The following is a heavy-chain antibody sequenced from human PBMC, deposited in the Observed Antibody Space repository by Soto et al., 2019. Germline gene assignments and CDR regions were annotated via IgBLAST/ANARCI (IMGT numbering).Heavy chain of an antibody. J-gene: IGHJ4*02. Sequence: ASEAPGLTCAVPRGSINSCGFSWGWIRQPPGKGLEWIGYIYHSGSTYYNPSLKSRVTISVDGSKNQFSLKLSSVTAADTAVYYCARSTYYDSSGYAHWGQGTLVTVSS. CDR3: ARSTYYDSSGYAH. CDR1: RGSINSCGFS. CDR2: IYHSGST. D-gene: IGHD3-22*01. V-gene: IGHV4-30-2*01.